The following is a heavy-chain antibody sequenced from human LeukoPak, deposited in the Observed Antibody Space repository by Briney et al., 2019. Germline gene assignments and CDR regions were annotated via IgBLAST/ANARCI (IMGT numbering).Heavy chain of an antibody. D-gene: IGHD6-13*01. CDR3: ARVLGAAAGLIYGY. CDR1: GYTFTSYG. V-gene: IGHV1-18*01. Sequence: GASVKISCKASGYTFTSYGISWVRQAPGQGLEWMGWISAYNGNTNYAKKLQGRVTMTTDTSTSTAYMELRSLRSDDTAVYYCARVLGAAAGLIYGYWGQGTLVTVSS. CDR2: ISAYNGNT. J-gene: IGHJ4*02.